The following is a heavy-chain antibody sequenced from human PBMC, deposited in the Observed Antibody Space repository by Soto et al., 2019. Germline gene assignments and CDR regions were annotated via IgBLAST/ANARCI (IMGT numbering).Heavy chain of an antibody. J-gene: IGHJ3*02. CDR3: ARELSGIPVFAFDI. D-gene: IGHD3-10*01. CDR1: VFSLSTSGVG. V-gene: IGHV2-5*01. CDR2: IYWSGEE. Sequence: SGPTLLNPTQTLTLTCSFSVFSLSTSGVGVGWIRHSPGKALEWLGLIYWSGEEHYKPSPKSRLSIITDTSKNHVFLKLNDMNPVDTAIYYCARELSGIPVFAFDIWGQGTMVTVSS.